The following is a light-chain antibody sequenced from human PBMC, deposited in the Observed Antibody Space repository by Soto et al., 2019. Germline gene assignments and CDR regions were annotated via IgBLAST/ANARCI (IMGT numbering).Light chain of an antibody. CDR3: QQYRLAPYS. J-gene: IGKJ2*03. CDR1: QSVFHTSYNRNY. Sequence: DFVMTQSPDSLAVSLGERAAINCKSSQSVFHTSYNRNYLTWYQQKTGRPPKWLFYWASTRASVVPDRFSGSGSGTDFTLTISGLQPEDVAVYYCQQYRLAPYSFGQGTKLEIK. CDR2: WAS. V-gene: IGKV4-1*01.